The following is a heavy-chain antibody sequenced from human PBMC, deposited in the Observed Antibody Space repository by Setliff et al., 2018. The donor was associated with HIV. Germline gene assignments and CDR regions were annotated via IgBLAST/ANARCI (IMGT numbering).Heavy chain of an antibody. J-gene: IGHJ4*02. D-gene: IGHD2-15*01. Sequence: ASVKVSCKASGYTFASSDINWVRQATGQGLEWMGWIDPDKGDTGYAHNFQGRVIMTRDTSTSTVYMELHWLTSDDTAVYYCERVAHRLSGGIDYRGQGTQVTVSS. CDR2: IDPDKGDT. CDR3: ERVAHRLSGGIDY. CDR1: GYTFASSD. V-gene: IGHV1-2*02.